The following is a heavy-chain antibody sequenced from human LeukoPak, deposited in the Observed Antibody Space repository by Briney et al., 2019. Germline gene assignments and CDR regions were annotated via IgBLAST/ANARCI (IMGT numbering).Heavy chain of an antibody. CDR3: AAYYYGSGSYYNPNWFDP. Sequence: SETLSLTCTVSGGSISSGGYYWSWIRQHPGKGLEWLGYIYYSGSTYYNPSLKSRVTISVDTSKNQFSLKLSSVTAADTAVYYCAAYYYGSGSYYNPNWFDPWGQGTLVTVSS. CDR1: GGSISSGGYY. V-gene: IGHV4-31*03. J-gene: IGHJ5*01. D-gene: IGHD3-10*01. CDR2: IYYSGST.